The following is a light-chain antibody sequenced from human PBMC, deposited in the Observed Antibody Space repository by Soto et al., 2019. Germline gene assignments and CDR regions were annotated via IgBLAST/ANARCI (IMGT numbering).Light chain of an antibody. CDR2: AAF. CDR1: QTISNY. CDR3: QQSYSSPGWT. Sequence: DIQMTQSPSSLSASVGDRVTITCRASQTISNYLNWYQQKPGKAPKLLIYAAFSLQSGVPSRFSGSGSGTDFTLTINSLQPEDFATYYCQQSYSSPGWTFGQGTKVEIK. V-gene: IGKV1-39*01. J-gene: IGKJ1*01.